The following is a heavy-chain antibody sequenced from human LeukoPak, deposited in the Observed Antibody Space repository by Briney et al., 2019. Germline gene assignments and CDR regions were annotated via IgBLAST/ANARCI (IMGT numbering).Heavy chain of an antibody. D-gene: IGHD3-22*01. V-gene: IGHV3-53*05. CDR2: IYSGGST. Sequence: GGSLRLSCAASGFTVSSNYMSWVRQAPGKGLEWVSVIYSGGSTYYADSVKGRFTISRDNSKNTLYLQMNSLRAEDTAVYYCARGIVVVMGGFDYWGQGTLVTVSS. CDR1: GFTVSSNY. CDR3: ARGIVVVMGGFDY. J-gene: IGHJ4*02.